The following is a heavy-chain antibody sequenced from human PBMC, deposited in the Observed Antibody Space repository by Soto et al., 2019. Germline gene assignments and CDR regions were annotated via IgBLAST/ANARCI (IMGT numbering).Heavy chain of an antibody. D-gene: IGHD3-10*01. V-gene: IGHV4-34*01. CDR1: GGSFSGYY. Sequence: SETLSLTCAVYGGSFSGYYWSWIRQPPGKGLEWIGEINHSGSTNYNPSLKSRVTISVDTSKNQFSLKLSSVTAADTAVYYCARTVPRYGSGSYYKTANWFDPWGQGTLVTVSS. CDR2: INHSGST. J-gene: IGHJ5*02. CDR3: ARTVPRYGSGSYYKTANWFDP.